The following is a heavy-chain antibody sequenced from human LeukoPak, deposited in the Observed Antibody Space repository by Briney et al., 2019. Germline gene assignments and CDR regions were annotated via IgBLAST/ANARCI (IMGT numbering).Heavy chain of an antibody. V-gene: IGHV3-11*01. D-gene: IGHD2-2*01. CDR3: AKDVRRYCSSTSCSMTPPDAFDI. J-gene: IGHJ3*02. Sequence: NSGGSLRLSCAASGFTFSDYYMSWIRQAPGKGLEWVSYISSSGSTIYYADSVKGRFTISRDNSKNTLYLQMNSLRAEDTAVYYCAKDVRRYCSSTSCSMTPPDAFDIWGQGTMVTVSS. CDR1: GFTFSDYY. CDR2: ISSSGSTI.